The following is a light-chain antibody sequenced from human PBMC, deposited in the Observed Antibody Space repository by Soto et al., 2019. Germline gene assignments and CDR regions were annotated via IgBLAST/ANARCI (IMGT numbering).Light chain of an antibody. V-gene: IGKV3-15*01. Sequence: EMVMTPSPATLSVSPLEIVTLSFRASQGIGSTLAWYHQKPGQAPRLLIYGASTRATGVPARFSGSGSGTEFTLTINSLQSEDFAVYYCQRYNSWPLTFGGGTKVDIK. CDR2: GAS. J-gene: IGKJ4*01. CDR1: QGIGST. CDR3: QRYNSWPLT.